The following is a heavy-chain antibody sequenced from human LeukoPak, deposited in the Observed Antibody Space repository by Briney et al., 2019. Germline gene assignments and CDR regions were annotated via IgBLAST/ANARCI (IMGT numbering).Heavy chain of an antibody. CDR1: GFTFSSYA. D-gene: IGHD5-18*01. CDR3: AKDIVGYTYGAFDY. J-gene: IGHJ4*02. CDR2: IDASGGTT. V-gene: IGHV3-23*01. Sequence: GGSLRLSCAASGFTFSSYAMSWVRQAPGEGLEWVSAIDASGGTTYYADSVKGRFTISRDNSKNTLYLQMNSLRAEDTAVYYCAKDIVGYTYGAFDYWGQGTLVTVSS.